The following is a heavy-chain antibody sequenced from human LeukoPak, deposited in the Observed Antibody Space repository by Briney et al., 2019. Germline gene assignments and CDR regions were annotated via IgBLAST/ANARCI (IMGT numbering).Heavy chain of an antibody. CDR3: ARQQWLAEGFDY. D-gene: IGHD6-19*01. V-gene: IGHV4-39*01. J-gene: IGHJ4*02. Sequence: SETLSLTCTVSGGSISSSSYYWGWIRQPPGKGLEWIGSIYYSGSTYYNPSLKSRVTISVDTSKNQFSLKLSSVTAADTAVYYCARQQWLAEGFDYWGQGTLVTVSS. CDR2: IYYSGST. CDR1: GGSISSSSYY.